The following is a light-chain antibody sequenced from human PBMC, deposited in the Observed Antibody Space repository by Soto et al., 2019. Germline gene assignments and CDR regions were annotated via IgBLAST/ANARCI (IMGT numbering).Light chain of an antibody. CDR3: QQYGSSLWT. CDR1: QSVSSSY. V-gene: IGKV3-20*01. CDR2: GAS. Sequence: EIVLMQSPCTLSLSPGERATPSCRASQSVSSSYLAWYQRKPGQAPRLLIYGASSRATGIPDRFSGSGSGTDFTLTISRLEPEDFAVYYCQQYGSSLWTFGQGTKVDIK. J-gene: IGKJ1*01.